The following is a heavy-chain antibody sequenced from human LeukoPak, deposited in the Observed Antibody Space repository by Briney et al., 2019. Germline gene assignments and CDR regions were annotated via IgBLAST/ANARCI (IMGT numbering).Heavy chain of an antibody. J-gene: IGHJ6*02. D-gene: IGHD4-17*01. Sequence: ASVKVSCKASGYTFTSYGISWVRQAPGQGLEWMGIINPSGGSTSYAQKFQGRVTMTRDTSTSTVYMELSSLRSEDTAVYYCARGYTVTTFYYYYGMDVWGQGTTVTVSS. CDR3: ARGYTVTTFYYYYGMDV. V-gene: IGHV1-46*01. CDR2: INPSGGST. CDR1: GYTFTSYG.